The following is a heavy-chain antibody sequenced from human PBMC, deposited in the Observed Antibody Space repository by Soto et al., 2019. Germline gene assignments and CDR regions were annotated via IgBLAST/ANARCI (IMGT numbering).Heavy chain of an antibody. CDR2: IHYSGST. J-gene: IGHJ4*02. Sequence: SETLSLTCTVSGGSISGSSYYWGWIRQPPGKGLECIGSIHYSGSTDYTPSLKSRVTISVDTSKNQFSLKLSSVTAADTAVYFCASFSGATYGDYGGGIKYWGQGTLVTVSS. D-gene: IGHD4-17*01. V-gene: IGHV4-39*01. CDR3: ASFSGATYGDYGGGIKY. CDR1: GGSISGSSYY.